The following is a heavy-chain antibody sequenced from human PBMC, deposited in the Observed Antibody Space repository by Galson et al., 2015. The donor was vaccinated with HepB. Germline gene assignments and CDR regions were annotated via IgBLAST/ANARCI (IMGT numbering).Heavy chain of an antibody. Sequence: VKVSCKASGYIFSDFYVHWVRQAPGKGLEWMGLIDPKDGETMFAEKFQGRLTITADTSTDTAYMDLKSLRSEGTAIYYCTINSPITGGFISWFDPWGQGTPVTVFS. D-gene: IGHD1-14*01. CDR2: IDPKDGET. V-gene: IGHV1-69-2*01. CDR1: GYIFSDFY. CDR3: TINSPITGGFISWFDP. J-gene: IGHJ5*02.